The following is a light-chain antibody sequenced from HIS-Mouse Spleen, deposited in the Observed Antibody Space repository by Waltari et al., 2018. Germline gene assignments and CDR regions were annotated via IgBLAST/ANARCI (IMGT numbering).Light chain of an antibody. Sequence: QSALTQPASVSGSPGQSITISCTGTSSDVGGYNYVPWYQQHPGKAPKLMIYEVSNRPSGVSNRFSGSKSGNTASLTISGLQAEDEADYYCCSYAGSYTWVFGGGTKLTVL. CDR3: CSYAGSYTWV. CDR2: EVS. J-gene: IGLJ3*02. V-gene: IGLV2-14*01. CDR1: SSDVGGYNY.